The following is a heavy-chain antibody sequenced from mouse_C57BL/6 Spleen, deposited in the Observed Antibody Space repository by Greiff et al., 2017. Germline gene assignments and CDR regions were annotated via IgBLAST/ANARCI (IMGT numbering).Heavy chain of an antibody. CDR1: GYTFTSYW. D-gene: IGHD2-2*01. Sequence: QVQLQQPGAELVKPGASVKLSCKASGYTFTSYWMQWVQQRPGQGLEWIGEIDPSDSYTNYNQKFKGKATLTVDTSSSTAYMQLSSLTSEDSAVYYCARRHGFSMDYWGQGTSVTVSS. CDR2: IDPSDSYT. V-gene: IGHV1-50*01. J-gene: IGHJ4*01. CDR3: ARRHGFSMDY.